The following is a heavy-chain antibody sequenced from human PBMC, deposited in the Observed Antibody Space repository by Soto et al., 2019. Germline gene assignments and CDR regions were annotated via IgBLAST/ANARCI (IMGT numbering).Heavy chain of an antibody. CDR1: GFTFSSYG. J-gene: IGHJ4*02. D-gene: IGHD5-12*01. V-gene: IGHV3-33*01. Sequence: QVQLVESGGGVVQPGRSLRLSCAASGFTFSSYGMHWVRQAPGKGLEWVAVIWYDGSNKYYADSVKGRFTISRDNSKNTLYLQMNSLRAEETAVYYCARDVLRGYSGYDAGGFDYWGQGTLVTVSS. CDR3: ARDVLRGYSGYDAGGFDY. CDR2: IWYDGSNK.